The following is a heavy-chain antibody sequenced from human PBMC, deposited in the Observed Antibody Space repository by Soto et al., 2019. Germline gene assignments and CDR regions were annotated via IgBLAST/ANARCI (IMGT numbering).Heavy chain of an antibody. D-gene: IGHD3-22*01. Sequence: PSETLSLTCAVYVGSFSGYYWSWFRPPPGKGLEWIGEINHSGSTNYNPSLKSRVTISVDTSKNQFSLKMSSVTAADTAVYYCARAPQTDYDSSGYYYHFDYCGQGTLVTVSS. J-gene: IGHJ4*02. V-gene: IGHV4-34*01. CDR3: ARAPQTDYDSSGYYYHFDY. CDR1: VGSFSGYY. CDR2: INHSGST.